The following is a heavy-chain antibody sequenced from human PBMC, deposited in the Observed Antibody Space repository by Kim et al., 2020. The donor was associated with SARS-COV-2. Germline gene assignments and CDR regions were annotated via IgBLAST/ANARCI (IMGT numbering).Heavy chain of an antibody. CDR1: GFTFSSYG. CDR2: IWYDGSNK. V-gene: IGHV3-33*08. Sequence: GGSLRLSCAASGFTFSSYGMHWVRQAPGKGLEWVAVIWYDGSNKYYADSVKGRFTISRDNSKNTLYLQMNSLRAEDTAVYYCASNYYDSSGYYYYWGQGTLVTVSS. J-gene: IGHJ4*02. D-gene: IGHD3-22*01. CDR3: ASNYYDSSGYYYY.